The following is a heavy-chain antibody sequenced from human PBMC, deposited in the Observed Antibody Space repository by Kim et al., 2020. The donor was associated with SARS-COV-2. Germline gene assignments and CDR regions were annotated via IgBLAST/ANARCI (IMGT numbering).Heavy chain of an antibody. CDR2: INHSGST. CDR1: GGSFSGYY. V-gene: IGHV4-34*01. CDR3: ARGAGNRYYYYYGMDV. J-gene: IGHJ6*02. Sequence: SETLSLTCAVYGGSFSGYYWSWIRQPPGKGLEWIGEINHSGSTNYNPSLKSRVTISVDTSKNQFSLKLSSVTAADTAVYYCARGAGNRYYYYYGMDVWGQGTTVTVSS.